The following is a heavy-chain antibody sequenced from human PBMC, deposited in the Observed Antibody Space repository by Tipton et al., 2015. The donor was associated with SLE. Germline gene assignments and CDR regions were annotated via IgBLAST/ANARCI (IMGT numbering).Heavy chain of an antibody. CDR2: LNPKSGGT. CDR1: GYTFTGDF. J-gene: IGHJ1*01. V-gene: IGHV1-2*07. D-gene: IGHD1-14*01. CDR3: ARSPGTARAEYFHH. Sequence: QLVQSGPEVKKPGASVKVSCKASGYTFTGDFIHWVRQAPGQGLEWMGWLNPKSGGTNYAHKFQGRVTMSRDTSISTAYMELRRLRSDDTAVYYCARSPGTARAEYFHHWGQGTLVTVSS.